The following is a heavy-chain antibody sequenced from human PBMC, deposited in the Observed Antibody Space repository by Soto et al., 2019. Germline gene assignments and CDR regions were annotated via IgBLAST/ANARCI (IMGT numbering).Heavy chain of an antibody. J-gene: IGHJ5*02. V-gene: IGHV4-39*01. CDR3: ALSSGKLLWFGEPFSASGFDP. D-gene: IGHD3-10*01. CDR2: IYYTGST. CDR1: GVSITSGTYY. Sequence: QLLLQESGPGLLKPSETLSLTCTVSGVSITSGTYYWGWIRQPPGKGLEWIGTIYYTGSTYYDPFLKSRVTISVDTSKNQFSLKLTSVTAADTAVYYCALSSGKLLWFGEPFSASGFDPWGQGTLVTVSS.